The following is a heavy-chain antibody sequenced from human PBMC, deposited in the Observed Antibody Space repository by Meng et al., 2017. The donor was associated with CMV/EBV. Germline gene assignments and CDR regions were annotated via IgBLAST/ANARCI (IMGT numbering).Heavy chain of an antibody. V-gene: IGHV4-59*13. J-gene: IGHJ4*02. Sequence: GSLRLSFTVPGGSISSYYWSWIRQPPGKGLKWIGYIYYSGSTNYNHSLKSRVTISVDTSKNQFYLKLSSVTAADTAVYYCARFITFGGVIVIDYWGQGTLVTVSS. CDR2: IYYSGST. CDR3: ARFITFGGVIVIDY. CDR1: GGSISSYY. D-gene: IGHD3-16*02.